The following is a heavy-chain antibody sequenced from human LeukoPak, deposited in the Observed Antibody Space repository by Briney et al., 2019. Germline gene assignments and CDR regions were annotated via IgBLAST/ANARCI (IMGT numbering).Heavy chain of an antibody. CDR2: IRYDGSNK. CDR3: AKDRDYYDSSGYTSSDY. CDR1: GFTFSSYG. V-gene: IGHV3-30*02. Sequence: GGSLRLSCAASGFTFSSYGMHWVRQAPGKGLEWVAFIRYDGSNKYYADSVKGRFTISRDNPKNTLYLQMNSLRAEDTAVYYCAKDRDYYDSSGYTSSDYWGQGTLVTVSS. D-gene: IGHD3-22*01. J-gene: IGHJ4*02.